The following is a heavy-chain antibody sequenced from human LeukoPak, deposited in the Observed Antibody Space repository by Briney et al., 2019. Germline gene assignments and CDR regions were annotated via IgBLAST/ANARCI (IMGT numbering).Heavy chain of an antibody. V-gene: IGHV3-23*01. CDR1: GFTSSGYA. D-gene: IGHD6-13*01. Sequence: GGSLRLSCAASGFTSSGYALSSVREAPGKGLEWVSGISGRGDNTYYADSAKGRFTISRDNSKNTLYLQMNSLRAEDTAVYYCARDLRYSSSWYWPNFDYWGQGTLVTVSS. CDR3: ARDLRYSSSWYWPNFDY. J-gene: IGHJ4*02. CDR2: ISGRGDNT.